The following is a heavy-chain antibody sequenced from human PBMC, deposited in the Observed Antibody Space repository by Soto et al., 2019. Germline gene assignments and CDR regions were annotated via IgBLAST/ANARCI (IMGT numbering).Heavy chain of an antibody. D-gene: IGHD6-6*01. CDR2: IYYSGST. V-gene: IGHV4-39*01. Sequence: SETLSLTCTVSGGSISSSSYYWGWIRQPPGKGLEWIGSIYYSGSTYYNPSLKSRVTISVDTSKNQFSLKLSSVTAADTAVYYCARLGSSTSFDYWGQGTLVTVSS. CDR1: GGSISSSSYY. CDR3: ARLGSSTSFDY. J-gene: IGHJ4*02.